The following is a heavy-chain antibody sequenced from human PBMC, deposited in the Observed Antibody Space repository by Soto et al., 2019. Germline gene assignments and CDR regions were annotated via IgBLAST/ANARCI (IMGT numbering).Heavy chain of an antibody. Sequence: GGSLRLSCAASGFTFSSYAMSWVRQAPGKGLEWVSAISGSGGSTYYADSVKGRFTISRDNSKNTLYLQMNSLRAEDTAVYYCVKLAKSIVVVTAIYPDAFDIWGQGTMVTVSS. D-gene: IGHD2-21*02. V-gene: IGHV3-23*01. CDR2: ISGSGGST. CDR3: VKLAKSIVVVTAIYPDAFDI. CDR1: GFTFSSYA. J-gene: IGHJ3*02.